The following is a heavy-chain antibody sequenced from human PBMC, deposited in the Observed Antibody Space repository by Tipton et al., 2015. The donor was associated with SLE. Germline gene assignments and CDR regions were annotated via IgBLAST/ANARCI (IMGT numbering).Heavy chain of an antibody. J-gene: IGHJ1*01. V-gene: IGHV3-23*01. Sequence: GSLRLSCAASGFTFSSYAMSWVRQAPGKGLEWVSAISGSGGSTYYADSVKGRFTISRDNSKNTLYLQMNSLRAEDTAVYYCAKGVSSSGWASAEYFQHWGQGTLVTVSS. CDR3: AKGVSSSGWASAEYFQH. CDR1: GFTFSSYA. D-gene: IGHD6-19*01. CDR2: ISGSGGST.